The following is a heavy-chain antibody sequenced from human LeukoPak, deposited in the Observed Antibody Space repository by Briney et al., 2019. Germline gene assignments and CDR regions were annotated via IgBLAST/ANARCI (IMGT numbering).Heavy chain of an antibody. CDR3: ATHLRFLEWLLLDY. J-gene: IGHJ4*02. Sequence: GASVKVSCKVSGYTLTELSMHWVRQAPGKGLEWMGGFDPEDGETIYAQKFQGRVTMTEDTSTDTAYMELSSLRSEDTAVYYCATHLRFLEWLLLDYSGQGTLVTVSS. CDR1: GYTLTELS. CDR2: FDPEDGET. V-gene: IGHV1-24*01. D-gene: IGHD3-3*01.